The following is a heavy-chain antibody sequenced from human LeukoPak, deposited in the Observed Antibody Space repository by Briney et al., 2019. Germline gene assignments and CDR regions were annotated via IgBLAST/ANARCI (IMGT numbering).Heavy chain of an antibody. V-gene: IGHV4-59*02. CDR1: GGSVSSYY. Sequence: SETPSLTCTVSGGSVSSYYWIWIRQPPGKGLEWIGYIYYSGSTNYNPSLRSRVTISVDSSKNQFSLKLSSVTAADTAVYYCARGSGQWGFDSWGQGTLITVSS. CDR3: ARGSGQWGFDS. J-gene: IGHJ4*02. D-gene: IGHD3-10*01. CDR2: IYYSGST.